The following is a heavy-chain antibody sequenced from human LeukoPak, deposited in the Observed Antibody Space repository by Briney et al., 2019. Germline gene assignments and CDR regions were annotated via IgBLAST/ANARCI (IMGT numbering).Heavy chain of an antibody. Sequence: GASVKVSCKASGYTFTSYDINWVRQATGQGLEWMGWMNPNSGNTGYAQKFQGRITMTRNTSISTAYMELSSLRSEDTAVYYCARDSLPNYYDSSGYVWLGWFGPWGQGTLVTVSS. J-gene: IGHJ5*02. CDR1: GYTFTSYD. V-gene: IGHV1-8*01. D-gene: IGHD3-22*01. CDR3: ARDSLPNYYDSSGYVWLGWFGP. CDR2: MNPNSGNT.